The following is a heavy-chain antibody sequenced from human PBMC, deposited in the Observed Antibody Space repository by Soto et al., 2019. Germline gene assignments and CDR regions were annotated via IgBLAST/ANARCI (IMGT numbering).Heavy chain of an antibody. J-gene: IGHJ4*02. CDR1: GGAFSSYA. CDR2: IIPIFGTA. CDR3: ARHKARGLTVTTSLDY. Sequence: SVKVSCKASGGAFSSYAISWVRQAPGQGLEWMGGIIPIFGTANYAQKFQGRVTITADESTSTAYMELSSLRSEDTAVYYCARHKARGLTVTTSLDYWGQGTLVTVSS. D-gene: IGHD4-17*01. V-gene: IGHV1-69*13.